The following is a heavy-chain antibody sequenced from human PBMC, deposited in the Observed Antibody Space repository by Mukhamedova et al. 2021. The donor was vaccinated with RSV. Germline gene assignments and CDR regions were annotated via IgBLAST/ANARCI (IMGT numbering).Heavy chain of an antibody. CDR3: TTDGGAYCGGDCYSRGNWFDP. Sequence: GRIKSKTDGGTTDYAAPVKGRFTISRDDSKNTLYLQMNSLKTEDTAVYYCTTDGGAYCGGDCYSRGNWFDPWGQGTLVTDSS. CDR2: IKSKTDGGTT. D-gene: IGHD2-21*02. V-gene: IGHV3-15*01. J-gene: IGHJ5*02.